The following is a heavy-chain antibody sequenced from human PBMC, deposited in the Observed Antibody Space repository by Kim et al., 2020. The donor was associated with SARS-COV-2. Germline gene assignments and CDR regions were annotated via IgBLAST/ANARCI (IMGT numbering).Heavy chain of an antibody. J-gene: IGHJ6*02. CDR2: ISDDGINK. D-gene: IGHD1-1*01. Sequence: GGSLRLSCAASGFTFTKYAMHWVRQAPGKGLQWVAVISDDGINKYYVESVKGRFTISRDNSKNTVFLQMNSLRAEDTAVYYCATRVSAPGKGPPHNVYCGRVVWRE. CDR1: GFTFTKYA. CDR3: ATRVSAPGKGPPHNVYCGRVV. V-gene: IGHV3-30*03.